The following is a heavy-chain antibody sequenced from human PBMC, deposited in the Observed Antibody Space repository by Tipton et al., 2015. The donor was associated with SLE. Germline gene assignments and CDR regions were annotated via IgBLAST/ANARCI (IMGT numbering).Heavy chain of an antibody. V-gene: IGHV4-59*08. Sequence: LRLSCTVSGGSISSYYWSWIRQPPGKGLEWIGYIYYSGSTNYNPSLKSRVTISVDTSKNQFSLKLSSVTAADTAVYYCARRAATSFCYYGMDVWGQGTTVTVSS. CDR1: GGSISSYY. J-gene: IGHJ6*02. CDR2: IYYSGST. CDR3: ARRAATSFCYYGMDV. D-gene: IGHD6-25*01.